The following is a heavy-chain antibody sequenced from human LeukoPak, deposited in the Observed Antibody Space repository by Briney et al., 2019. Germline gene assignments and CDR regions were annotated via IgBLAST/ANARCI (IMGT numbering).Heavy chain of an antibody. V-gene: IGHV3-23*01. CDR2: ISESGGRT. D-gene: IGHD2-15*01. CDR1: GFTFSSYA. J-gene: IGHJ6*03. CDR3: ARAYCSGGSCYAGYYYYYMDV. Sequence: PGGSLRLSCAASGFTFSSYAMSWVRQAPGKGLEWVSAISESGGRTYYADSVKGRFTISRDNSKNTLYLQMNSLRAEDTALYYCARAYCSGGSCYAGYYYYYMDVWGKGTTVTVSS.